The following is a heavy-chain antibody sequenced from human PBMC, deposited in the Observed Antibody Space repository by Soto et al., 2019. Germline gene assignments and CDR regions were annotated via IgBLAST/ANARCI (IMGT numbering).Heavy chain of an antibody. J-gene: IGHJ5*02. CDR1: GGTFSSYA. Sequence: QVQLVQSGAEVKKPGSSVKVSCKASGGTFSSYAISWVRQAPGQGLEWMGGIIPIFGTANYAQKFQGRVTITADESTSTAYMELSSLRSEDTAVYYCARVVTAGYSSGWYSGWFAPWGQGTLVTVSS. D-gene: IGHD6-19*01. CDR2: IIPIFGTA. CDR3: ARVVTAGYSSGWYSGWFAP. V-gene: IGHV1-69*12.